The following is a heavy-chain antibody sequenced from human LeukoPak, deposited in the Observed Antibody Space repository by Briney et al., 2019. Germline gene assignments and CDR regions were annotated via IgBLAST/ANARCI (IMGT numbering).Heavy chain of an antibody. V-gene: IGHV1-46*01. D-gene: IGHD2-21*02. Sequence: GASVKVSCKASGYTFTSYDINWVRQATGQGLEWMGIINPSGGSTSYAQKFQGRVTMTRDTSTSTVYMELSSLRSEDTAVYYCARSLAYCGGDCLPFDYWGQGTLVTVSS. CDR2: INPSGGST. CDR1: GYTFTSYD. CDR3: ARSLAYCGGDCLPFDY. J-gene: IGHJ4*02.